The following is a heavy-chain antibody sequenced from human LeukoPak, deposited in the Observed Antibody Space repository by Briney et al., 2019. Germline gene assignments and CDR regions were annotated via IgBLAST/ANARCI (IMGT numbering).Heavy chain of an antibody. V-gene: IGHV1-69*05. CDR2: IIPIFGTA. CDR1: GGTFSSYA. D-gene: IGHD3-22*01. Sequence: SVKVSCKASGGTFSSYAISWVRQAPGQGLEWMGRIIPIFGTANYAQKFQGRVTITTDESTSTAYMELSSLRSEDTAVYYCASPRGSYYYDSSGFDYWGQGTLVTVSS. CDR3: ASPRGSYYYDSSGFDY. J-gene: IGHJ4*02.